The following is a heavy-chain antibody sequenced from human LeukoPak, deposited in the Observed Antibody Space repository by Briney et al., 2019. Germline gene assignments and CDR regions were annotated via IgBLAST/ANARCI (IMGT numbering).Heavy chain of an antibody. Sequence: ASVKVSCKAPGYTFTGYYMHWVRQAPGQGLEWMGWINPNSGGTNYAQKFQGRVTMTRDTSISTAYMELSRLRSDDTAVYYCAREYSSSWYNWFDPWGQGTLVTVSS. J-gene: IGHJ5*02. V-gene: IGHV1-2*02. CDR1: GYTFTGYY. D-gene: IGHD6-13*01. CDR2: INPNSGGT. CDR3: AREYSSSWYNWFDP.